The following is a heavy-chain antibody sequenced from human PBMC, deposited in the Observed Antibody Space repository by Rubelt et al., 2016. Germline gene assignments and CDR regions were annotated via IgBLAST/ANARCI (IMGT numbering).Heavy chain of an antibody. J-gene: IGHJ4*02. CDR2: ISSSSTYT. D-gene: IGHD1-26*01. V-gene: IGHV3-11*06. CDR3: ARGVVGATGLDY. Sequence: QVQLVESGGGLVKPGGSLRLSCAASGFTFSDYYMNWIRQAPGKGLEWISSISSSSTYTNYADSVKGRFTISRDNAKNSLYMQMNSLRAEDTAVYYCARGVVGATGLDYWGQGTLVTVSS. CDR1: GFTFSDYY.